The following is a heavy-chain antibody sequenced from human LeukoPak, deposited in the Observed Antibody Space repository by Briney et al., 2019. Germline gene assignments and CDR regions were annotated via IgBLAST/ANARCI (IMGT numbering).Heavy chain of an antibody. Sequence: SVKVSCKASGGTFSSYAISWVRQAPGQGLEWMGGIIPIFGTANYAQKFQGRVTITADESTSTAYMERSSLRSEDTAVYYCARNQQLVRAYYYYMDVWGKGTTVTVSS. CDR1: GGTFSSYA. D-gene: IGHD6-13*01. CDR2: IIPIFGTA. J-gene: IGHJ6*03. V-gene: IGHV1-69*01. CDR3: ARNQQLVRAYYYYMDV.